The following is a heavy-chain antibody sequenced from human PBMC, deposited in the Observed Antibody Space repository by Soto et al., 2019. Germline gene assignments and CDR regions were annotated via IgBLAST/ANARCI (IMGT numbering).Heavy chain of an antibody. CDR2: VYYSGRT. V-gene: IGHV4-59*01. D-gene: IGHD3-9*01. J-gene: IGHJ4*02. CDR1: GGYISGYY. CDR3: ARVYTTGHLDY. Sequence: QVQLQESGPGLVKPSETLSLTCTVSGGYISGYYWNWVRQPPGTGLEWIGSVYYSGRTNYNPSLNSRVAMSVDMSKNQFSLNLTSVTAADTAVYYCARVYTTGHLDYWGQGTLVTVSS.